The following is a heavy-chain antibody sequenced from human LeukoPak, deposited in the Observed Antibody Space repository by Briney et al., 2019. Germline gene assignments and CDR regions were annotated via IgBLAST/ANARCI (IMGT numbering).Heavy chain of an antibody. J-gene: IGHJ4*02. Sequence: PGGSLRLSCAASGFTFSSYAMSWVRQAPGKGLEWVSAISGSGGSTYYAGSVKGRFTISRDNSKNTLYLQMNSLRAEDTAVYYCAKPTNPYCTNGVCFTGAVDYWGQGTLVTVSS. CDR1: GFTFSSYA. CDR2: ISGSGGST. V-gene: IGHV3-23*01. D-gene: IGHD2-8*01. CDR3: AKPTNPYCTNGVCFTGAVDY.